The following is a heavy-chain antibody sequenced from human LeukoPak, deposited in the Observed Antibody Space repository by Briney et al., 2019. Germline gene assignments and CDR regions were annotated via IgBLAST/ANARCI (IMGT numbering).Heavy chain of an antibody. D-gene: IGHD4-23*01. J-gene: IGHJ4*02. CDR3: ARHIGLRWHLDW. CDR1: GGSISSSSYY. CDR2: IYYSGST. V-gene: IGHV4-39*01. Sequence: PSETLSLTCTVSGGSISSSSYYWGWIRQPPGKGLEWIESIYYSGSTYYNPSLKSRVTISVDTSKNQFSLKLSSVTAADTAVYYCARHIGLRWHLDWWGQGTLVTVSS.